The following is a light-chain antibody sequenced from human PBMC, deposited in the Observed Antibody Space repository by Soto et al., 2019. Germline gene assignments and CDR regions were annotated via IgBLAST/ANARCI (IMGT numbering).Light chain of an antibody. CDR2: GAS. J-gene: IGKJ5*01. CDR1: QSISDT. CDR3: QQYGSTPYT. Sequence: EIVITQSPATLSVSPGGRATLSCRASQSISDTLAWYQQKPGQAPRLLIYGASTRATGIPDRFRGSGSGTDFTLTISRLEPEDFAMYYCQQYGSTPYTFGQGTRLEIK. V-gene: IGKV3-20*01.